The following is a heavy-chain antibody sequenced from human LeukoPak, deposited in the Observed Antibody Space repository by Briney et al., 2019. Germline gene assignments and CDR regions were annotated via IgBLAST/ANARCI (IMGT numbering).Heavy chain of an antibody. D-gene: IGHD3-10*02. CDR1: GGSISSYY. J-gene: IGHJ5*02. Sequence: KPSETLSLTCTVSGGSISSYYWSWIRQPPGKGLEWIGYTYYSGSTNYNPSLKSRVTISVDTSKNQFSLKLSSVTAADTAVYYCASVRRQLRGNWFDPWGQGTLVTVSS. V-gene: IGHV4-59*01. CDR3: ASVRRQLRGNWFDP. CDR2: TYYSGST.